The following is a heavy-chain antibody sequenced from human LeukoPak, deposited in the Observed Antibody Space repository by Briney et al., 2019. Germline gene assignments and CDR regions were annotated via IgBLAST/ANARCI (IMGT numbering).Heavy chain of an antibody. CDR1: GGSISSNSYY. D-gene: IGHD1-26*01. Sequence: SETLSLTCTVSGGSISSNSYYWGWIRQPPGKGLEWIGYIYYSGSNNYNPSLKSRVTISVDMSKNQFSLKLSSVTAADTAVYYCARGGGSWWELLNFDYWGQGTLVTVSS. CDR2: IYYSGSN. V-gene: IGHV4-61*05. CDR3: ARGGGSWWELLNFDY. J-gene: IGHJ4*02.